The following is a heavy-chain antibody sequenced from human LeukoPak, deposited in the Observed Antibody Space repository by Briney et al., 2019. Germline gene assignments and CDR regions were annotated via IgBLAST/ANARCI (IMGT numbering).Heavy chain of an antibody. CDR1: GGXXSXYA. CDR2: IIPIFGTA. D-gene: IGHD5-24*01. V-gene: IGHV1-69*01. J-gene: IGHJ4*02. Sequence: VSCXXXGGXXSXYAISWVRQAPGQGLEWMGGIIPIFGTANYAQKFQGRVTITADESTSTAYMELSSLRSEDTAVYYCARENGYTHQFDYWGQGTLVTVSS. CDR3: ARENGYTHQFDY.